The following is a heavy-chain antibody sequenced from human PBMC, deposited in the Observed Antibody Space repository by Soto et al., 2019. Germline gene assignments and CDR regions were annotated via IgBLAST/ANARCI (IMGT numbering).Heavy chain of an antibody. CDR2: IIPILGIA. D-gene: IGHD3-9*01. J-gene: IGHJ3*02. V-gene: IGHV1-69*02. CDR3: ARIFTGTDDAFDI. CDR1: GGTFSSYT. Sequence: QVQLVQSGAEVKKPGSSVKVSCKASGGTFSSYTISWVRQAPGQGLEWMGRIIPILGIANYAQKLQGRVTITADKSTSTAYMEPSSLRSEDTAVYYCARIFTGTDDAFDIWGQGTMVTVSS.